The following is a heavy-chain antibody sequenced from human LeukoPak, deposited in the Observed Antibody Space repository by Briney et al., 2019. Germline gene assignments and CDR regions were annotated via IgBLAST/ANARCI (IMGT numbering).Heavy chain of an antibody. D-gene: IGHD1-26*01. CDR1: GITFDDYG. CDR3: ARNSGANVYTYSFQY. J-gene: IGHJ4*02. V-gene: IGHV3-20*03. CDR2: INWNGGTT. Sequence: GGSLRLSFVASGITFDDYGMSWVRQAPGKGLEWVSGINWNGGTTTYADSVKGRFTISRDNAKNSLYLQMNSLRVEDTAFYYCARNSGANVYTYSFQYWGRGTLVTVSS.